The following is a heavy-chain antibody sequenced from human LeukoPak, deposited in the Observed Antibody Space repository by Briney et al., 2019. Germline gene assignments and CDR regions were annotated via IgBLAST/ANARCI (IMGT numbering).Heavy chain of an antibody. CDR2: INAYDGNT. Sequence: GASVKVSCKASGGTFSSYAISWVRQVPGQGLEWMGWINAYDGNTKHAQTLQGRVTMTTDTSTSTAYMELRSLRSDDTAVYYCARVPPLRYYFDHWGQGTLVTVSS. D-gene: IGHD3-16*01. CDR1: GGTFSSYA. V-gene: IGHV1-18*01. J-gene: IGHJ4*02. CDR3: ARVPPLRYYFDH.